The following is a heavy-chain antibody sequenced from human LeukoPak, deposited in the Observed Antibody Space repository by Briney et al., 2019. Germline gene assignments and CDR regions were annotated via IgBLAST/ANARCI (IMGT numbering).Heavy chain of an antibody. CDR2: INTNTGNP. V-gene: IGHV7-4-1*01. J-gene: IGHJ5*02. CDR1: GYTFTSYA. D-gene: IGHD3-10*01. Sequence: ASVKVSCKASGYTFTSYAMNWVRQAPGQGLECMGWINTNTGNPTYAQGFTGRFVFSLDTSVSTAYLQICSLKAEDTAVYYCARGGVWFGELLYNWFDPWGQGTLVTVSS. CDR3: ARGGVWFGELLYNWFDP.